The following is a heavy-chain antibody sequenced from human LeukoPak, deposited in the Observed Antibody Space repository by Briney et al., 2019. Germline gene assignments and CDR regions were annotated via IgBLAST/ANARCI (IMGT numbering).Heavy chain of an antibody. Sequence: GGSLRLSCAASGFTFSSYAMSWVRQAPGKGLEWVSSIDASGGSTYYADSVKGRFTISRDNAKNSLYLQMNSLRAEDTAVYYCAREDYGDYDYWGQGTLVTVSS. V-gene: IGHV3-23*01. CDR1: GFTFSSYA. D-gene: IGHD4-17*01. CDR2: IDASGGST. J-gene: IGHJ4*02. CDR3: AREDYGDYDY.